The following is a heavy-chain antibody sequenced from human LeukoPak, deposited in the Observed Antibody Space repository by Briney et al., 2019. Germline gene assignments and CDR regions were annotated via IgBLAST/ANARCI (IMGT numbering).Heavy chain of an antibody. D-gene: IGHD4-17*01. CDR1: GGSISSSSYY. CDR3: ARKWGDYETPHAFDI. V-gene: IGHV4-39*07. CDR2: IYYSGST. Sequence: PSETLSLTCTVAGGSISSSSYYWGWIRQPPGKGLEWIGSIYYSGSTYYNPSLKSRVTISVDTSKNQFSLKLSSVTAADTAVYYCARKWGDYETPHAFDIWGQGTMVTVSS. J-gene: IGHJ3*02.